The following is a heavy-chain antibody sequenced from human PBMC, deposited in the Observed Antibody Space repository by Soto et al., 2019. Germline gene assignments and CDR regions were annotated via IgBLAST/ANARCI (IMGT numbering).Heavy chain of an antibody. Sequence: ASVQVSCKASGYTFTSYYMHWVRQAPGQGLEWMGIINPSGGGTSYAQKFQGRVTMTRDTSTSTVYMELSSLRSEDTAVYYCARDYGGNFDYWGQGTLVTVSS. CDR3: ARDYGGNFDY. V-gene: IGHV1-46*03. CDR1: GYTFTSYY. D-gene: IGHD4-17*01. CDR2: INPSGGGT. J-gene: IGHJ4*02.